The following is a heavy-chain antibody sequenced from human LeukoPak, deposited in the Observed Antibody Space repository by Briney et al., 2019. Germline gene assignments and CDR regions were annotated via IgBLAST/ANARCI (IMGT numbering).Heavy chain of an antibody. CDR3: ARHGGWYHNYYYYYGMDV. CDR2: IYYSGST. CDR1: GGSISSYY. V-gene: IGHV4-59*08. J-gene: IGHJ6*02. D-gene: IGHD6-19*01. Sequence: SETLSLTCTVSGGSISSYYWSWIRQPPGKGLEWIEYIYYSGSTNYNPSLKSRVTISVDTSKNQFSLKLSSVTAADTDVYYCARHGGWYHNYYYYYGMDVWGQGTTVTVSS.